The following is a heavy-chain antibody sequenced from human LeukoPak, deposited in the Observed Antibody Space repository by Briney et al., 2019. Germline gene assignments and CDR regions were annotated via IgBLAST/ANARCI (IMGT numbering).Heavy chain of an antibody. CDR3: ARDRYTSGWYRGIDY. CDR2: ISSSSSTI. V-gene: IGHV3-48*01. J-gene: IGHJ4*02. D-gene: IGHD6-19*01. CDR1: GFTFSSYS. Sequence: SGGSLRLSCAASGFTFSSYSMNWVRQAPGKGLEWVSYISSSSSTIYYADSVKGRFTISRDNAKNSLYLQMNSLRAEDTAVYYCARDRYTSGWYRGIDYWGQGALVTVSS.